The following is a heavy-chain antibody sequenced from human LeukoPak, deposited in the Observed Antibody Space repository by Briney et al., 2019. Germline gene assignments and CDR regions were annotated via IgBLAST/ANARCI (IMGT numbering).Heavy chain of an antibody. Sequence: EASVKVSCKASGYTFTSYDINWVRQATGQGLEWMGWMNPNSGNTGYAQKFQGRVTMTRNTSISTAYMELSSLRSEDTAVYYCARVWRKTYYYGSGSYGYWGQGTLVTVSS. CDR3: ARVWRKTYYYGSGSYGY. CDR2: MNPNSGNT. CDR1: GYTFTSYD. D-gene: IGHD3-10*01. V-gene: IGHV1-8*01. J-gene: IGHJ4*02.